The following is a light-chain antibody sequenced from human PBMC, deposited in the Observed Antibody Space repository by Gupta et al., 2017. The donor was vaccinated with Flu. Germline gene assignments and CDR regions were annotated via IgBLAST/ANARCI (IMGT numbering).Light chain of an antibody. J-gene: IGKJ4*01. CDR1: QSVTNDY. CDR2: DGS. Sequence: EIVLTQSPGTLSLSPGERATLSCRASQSVTNDYVAWYQQKPGQAPRLLIYDGSTGANDIPHRFSGSGSGTDFTLISNEREPEDFAVYYWQHDCGFNSFGGGTKVEI. CDR3: QHDCGFNS. V-gene: IGKV3-20*01.